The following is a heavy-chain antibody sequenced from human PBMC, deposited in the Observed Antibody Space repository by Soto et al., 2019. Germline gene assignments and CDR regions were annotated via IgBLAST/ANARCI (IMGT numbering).Heavy chain of an antibody. Sequence: SATLSLTCTVSRRSISSYYWNWIRQSPGKGLEWIGYIYYSGSTNYNPSLKSRVTISVDTSKNQFSLKLSSVTAADTAVYYCARLSARITMVRGVNDAFDIWGQGTMVTVS. D-gene: IGHD3-10*01. V-gene: IGHV4-59*08. CDR3: ARLSARITMVRGVNDAFDI. J-gene: IGHJ3*02. CDR2: IYYSGST. CDR1: RRSISSYY.